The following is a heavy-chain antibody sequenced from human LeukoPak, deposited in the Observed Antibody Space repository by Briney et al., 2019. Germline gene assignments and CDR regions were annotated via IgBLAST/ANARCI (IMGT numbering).Heavy chain of an antibody. D-gene: IGHD6-13*01. CDR2: IIGSGDTI. V-gene: IGHV3-48*03. Sequence: GGSLRLSCAASGFTFSSYEMNWVRQAPGKGLEWVSYIIGSGDTIYYADSVKGRFTISRDNAKNSLYLQMNSLRAEDTAVYYCARTRAAVYDYWGQGTLVTVSS. CDR1: GFTFSSYE. J-gene: IGHJ4*02. CDR3: ARTRAAVYDY.